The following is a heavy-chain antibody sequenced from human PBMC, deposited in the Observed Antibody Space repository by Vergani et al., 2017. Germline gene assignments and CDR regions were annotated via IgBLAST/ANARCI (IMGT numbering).Heavy chain of an antibody. CDR2: INHSGST. CDR1: GGSFSGYY. CDR3: ARLTGAVAGPWFDP. V-gene: IGHV4-34*01. Sequence: QVQLQQWGAGLLKPSETLPLTCAVYGGSFSGYYWSWIRQPPGKGLEWIGEINHSGSTNYNPSLKSRVTISVDTSKNQFSLKLSSVTAADTAVYYCARLTGAVAGPWFDPWGQGTLVTVSS. J-gene: IGHJ5*02. D-gene: IGHD6-19*01.